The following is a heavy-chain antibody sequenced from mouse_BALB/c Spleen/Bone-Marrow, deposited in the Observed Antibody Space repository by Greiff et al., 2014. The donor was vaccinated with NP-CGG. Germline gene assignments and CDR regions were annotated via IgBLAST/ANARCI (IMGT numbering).Heavy chain of an antibody. D-gene: IGHD2-3*01. V-gene: IGHV2-9*02. CDR3: ARVYLRYFDV. CDR2: IWAGGST. J-gene: IGHJ1*01. CDR1: GFSLTSYG. Sequence: VNVVESGPGLVAPSQSLSITCTVSGFSLTSYGVHWVRQPPGKGLEWLGVIWAGGSTNYNSALMSRLSISKDNSKSQVFLKMNSLQTDDTAMYYCARVYLRYFDVWGAGTTVTVSS.